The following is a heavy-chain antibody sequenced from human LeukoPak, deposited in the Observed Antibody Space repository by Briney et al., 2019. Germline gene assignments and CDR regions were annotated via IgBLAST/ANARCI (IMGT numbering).Heavy chain of an antibody. CDR2: IYYSGST. D-gene: IGHD3-9*01. CDR3: ARHGYYDTTNEFDY. Sequence: SETLSLTCTVSGGSISSYYWSWIRQPPGKGLEWIGYIYYSGSTNYNPSLKSRVTISVDTSKNQFSLKLSSVTAAVTAVYYCARHGYYDTTNEFDYWGQGTLVTVSS. J-gene: IGHJ4*02. CDR1: GGSISSYY. V-gene: IGHV4-59*08.